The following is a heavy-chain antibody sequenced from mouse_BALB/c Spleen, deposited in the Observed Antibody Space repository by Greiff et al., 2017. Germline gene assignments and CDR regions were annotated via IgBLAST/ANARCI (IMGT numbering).Heavy chain of an antibody. CDR1: GFTFSSYA. V-gene: IGHV5-9-3*01. D-gene: IGHD2-4*01. J-gene: IGHJ3*01. CDR3: ASPYDYEGAWFAY. CDR2: IRSGGSYT. Sequence: EVKLVESGGGLVKPGGSLKLSCAASGFTFSSYAMSWVRQTPEKRLEWVATIRSGGSYTYYPDSVKGRFTISRDNAKNTLYLQMSSLRSEDTAMFYCASPYDYEGAWFAYGGQGTLVTVSA.